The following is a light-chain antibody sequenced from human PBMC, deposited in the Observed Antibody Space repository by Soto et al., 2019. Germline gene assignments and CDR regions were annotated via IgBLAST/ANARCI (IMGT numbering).Light chain of an antibody. CDR1: TSDFGGYNS. J-gene: IGLJ2*01. CDR3: SSYTATSTVI. Sequence: QSALTQPASVSGSPGQSITISCTGTTSDFGGYNSVSWHQQPPGKAPKLVIYEVTNRPSGVSHRFSGSKSGNTASLTISGLQPEDEADYYCSSYTATSTVIFGGGTKLTVL. V-gene: IGLV2-14*01. CDR2: EVT.